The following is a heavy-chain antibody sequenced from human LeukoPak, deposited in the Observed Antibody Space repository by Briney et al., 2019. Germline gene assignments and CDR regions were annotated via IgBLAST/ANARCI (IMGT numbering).Heavy chain of an antibody. Sequence: GALRLSCAASGFTFSSYSMNWVRQAPGKGLEWVSSISSSSSYIYYADSVKGRFTISRDNARNSLYLQMNSLRAEDTAVYYCARDGDIVVVPAAIQRNYYYYGMDVWGKGTTVTVSS. J-gene: IGHJ6*04. CDR2: ISSSSSYI. D-gene: IGHD2-2*01. V-gene: IGHV3-21*01. CDR3: ARDGDIVVVPAAIQRNYYYYGMDV. CDR1: GFTFSSYS.